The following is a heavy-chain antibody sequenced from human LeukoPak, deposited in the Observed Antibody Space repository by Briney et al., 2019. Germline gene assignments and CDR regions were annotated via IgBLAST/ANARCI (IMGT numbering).Heavy chain of an antibody. CDR2: ISRSSSYR. D-gene: IGHD6-13*01. Sequence: PGGSLRLSCAASGFTFSSYSMNWVRQAPGKGLEWVSSISRSSSYRYYADSVKGRFTLSRDNSKNTLYLQMNSLRAEDTAVYYCSRGGTSNWYGYFQHWARAPWSPSPQ. CDR3: SRGGTSNWYGYFQH. J-gene: IGHJ1*01. CDR1: GFTFSSYS. V-gene: IGHV3-21*01.